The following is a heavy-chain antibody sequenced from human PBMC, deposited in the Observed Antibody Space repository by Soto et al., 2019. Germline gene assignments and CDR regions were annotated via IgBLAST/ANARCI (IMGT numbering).Heavy chain of an antibody. Sequence: SETLSLTCTVSGGSISSSSYYWGWIRQPPGKGLEWIGSIYYSGSTYYNPSLKSRVTISVDTSKNQFSLKLSSVTAADTAVYYCARQAPPYYDFWSGYYTLPLPNFDYWGQGTLVTVSS. CDR3: ARQAPPYYDFWSGYYTLPLPNFDY. J-gene: IGHJ4*02. V-gene: IGHV4-39*01. CDR2: IYYSGST. CDR1: GGSISSSSYY. D-gene: IGHD3-3*01.